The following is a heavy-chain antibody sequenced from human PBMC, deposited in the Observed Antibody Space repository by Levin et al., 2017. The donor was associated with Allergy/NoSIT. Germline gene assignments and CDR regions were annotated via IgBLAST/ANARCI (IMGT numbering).Heavy chain of an antibody. CDR1: GYIFTSSY. CDR2: INPSGSST. D-gene: IGHD6-19*01. CDR3: ASFVRTVAGTVEEGWFDP. Sequence: ASVKVSCKASGYIFTSSYIHWVRQAPGQGLEWMGIINPSGSSTSYAQKFQGRVTMTSDTSTRTVYMELSSLRSDDTAVYYCASFVRTVAGTVEEGWFDPWGQGTLVTVSS. J-gene: IGHJ5*02. V-gene: IGHV1-46*01.